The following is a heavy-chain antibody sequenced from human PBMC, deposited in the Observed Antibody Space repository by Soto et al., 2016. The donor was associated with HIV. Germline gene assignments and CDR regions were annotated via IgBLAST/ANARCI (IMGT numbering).Heavy chain of an antibody. CDR1: GFTFSSYA. J-gene: IGHJ6*03. V-gene: IGHV3-23*01. Sequence: EVQLLESGGGLVQPGGSLRLSCAASGFTFSSYAMSWVRQAPGKGLEWVSAISGSGGSTYYADSVKGRFTISRDNSKNTLYLQMNSLRAEDTAVYYCAKDRPGIAVAGQGHYYMDVWGKGTTVTVSS. CDR3: AKDRPGIAVAGQGHYYMDV. CDR2: ISGSGGST. D-gene: IGHD6-19*01.